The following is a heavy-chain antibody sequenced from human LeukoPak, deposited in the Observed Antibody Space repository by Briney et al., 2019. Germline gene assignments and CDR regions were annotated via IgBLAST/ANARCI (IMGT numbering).Heavy chain of an antibody. CDR2: IWYDGSNK. V-gene: IGHV3-30*02. CDR1: GFTFSIYG. D-gene: IGHD6-19*01. CDR3: AKGTSSGWSGYGMDV. J-gene: IGHJ6*02. Sequence: PGGSLRLSCAASGFTFSIYGMHWVRQAPGKGLEWVALIWYDGSNKFYVDSVKGRFTISRDNSKNTLYLQMNSLRAEDTALYYCAKGTSSGWSGYGMDVWGQGTTVTVSS.